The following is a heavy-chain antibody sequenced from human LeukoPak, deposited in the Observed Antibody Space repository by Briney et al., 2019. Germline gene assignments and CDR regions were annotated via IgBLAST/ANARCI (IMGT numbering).Heavy chain of an antibody. CDR3: ARDRGDYGTDY. D-gene: IGHD4-17*01. Sequence: GGSLRLSCAASGFTVSSNYMSWVRQAPGKGLEWVSSISSSSSYIYYADSVKGRFTISRDNAKNSLYLQMNSLRAEDTAVYYCARDRGDYGTDYWGQGTLVTVSS. J-gene: IGHJ4*02. CDR2: ISSSSSYI. V-gene: IGHV3-21*01. CDR1: GFTVSSNY.